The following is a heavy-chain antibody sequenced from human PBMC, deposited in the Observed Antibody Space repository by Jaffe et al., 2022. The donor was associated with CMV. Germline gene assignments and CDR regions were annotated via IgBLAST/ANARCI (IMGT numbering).Heavy chain of an antibody. Sequence: QVQLVQSGAEVKKPGASVKVSCKASGYTFTGYYMHWVRQAPGQGLEWMGWINPNSGGTNYAQKFQGWVTMTRDTSISTAYMELSRLRSDDTAVYYCARSRTTRSGQVTNWYFDLWGRGTLVTVSS. CDR2: INPNSGGT. CDR1: GYTFTGYY. D-gene: IGHD1-1*01. CDR3: ARSRTTRSGQVTNWYFDL. J-gene: IGHJ2*01. V-gene: IGHV1-2*04.